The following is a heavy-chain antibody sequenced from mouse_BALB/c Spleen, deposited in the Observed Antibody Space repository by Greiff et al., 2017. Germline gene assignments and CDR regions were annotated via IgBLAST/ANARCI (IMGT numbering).Heavy chain of an antibody. Sequence: EVQVVESGGGLVKPGGSLKLSCAASGFTFSSYAMSWVRQSPEKRLEWVAEISSGGSYTYYPDTVTGRFTISRDNAKNTLYLEMSSLRSEDTAMYYCARDYDGVYAMDYWGQGTSVTVSS. CDR1: GFTFSSYA. V-gene: IGHV5-9-4*01. D-gene: IGHD2-12*01. CDR2: ISSGGSYT. CDR3: ARDYDGVYAMDY. J-gene: IGHJ4*01.